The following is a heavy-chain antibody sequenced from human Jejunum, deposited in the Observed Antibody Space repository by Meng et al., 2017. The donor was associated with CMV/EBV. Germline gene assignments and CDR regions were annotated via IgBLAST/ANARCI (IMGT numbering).Heavy chain of an antibody. Sequence: VSGGSVSSGSYYWSWIRQPPGKGLEWIGYIYYSGSTNYNPSLKSRVTISVDTSKNQFSLKLSSVTAADTAVYYCARDEGELGTTDYWGQGTLVTVSS. J-gene: IGHJ4*02. CDR2: IYYSGST. D-gene: IGHD7-27*01. CDR1: GGSVSSGSYY. V-gene: IGHV4-61*01. CDR3: ARDEGELGTTDY.